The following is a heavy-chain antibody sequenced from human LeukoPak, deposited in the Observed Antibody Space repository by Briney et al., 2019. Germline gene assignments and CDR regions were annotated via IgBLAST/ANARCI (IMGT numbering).Heavy chain of an antibody. J-gene: IGHJ4*02. CDR1: GFTFSSYA. V-gene: IGHV3-23*01. CDR3: AKDGKGAPVAGTGYFDY. CDR2: SSGSGGNT. Sequence: PGASLRLSCAASGFTFSSYAMSWVRQAPGKGLEWVSVSSGSGGNTYYADSVKGRFTISRDNSKNTLYLQMNSLRAEDTAIYYCAKDGKGAPVAGTGYFDYWGEATLVTVSS. D-gene: IGHD6-19*01.